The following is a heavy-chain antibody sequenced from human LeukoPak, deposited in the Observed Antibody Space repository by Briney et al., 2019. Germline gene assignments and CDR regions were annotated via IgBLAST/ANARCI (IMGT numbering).Heavy chain of an antibody. CDR3: ARHESVGVLSYGMDV. CDR2: ISGYNGNT. CDR1: GYTFTRYG. D-gene: IGHD2-8*02. J-gene: IGHJ6*02. V-gene: IGHV1-18*01. Sequence: GASVKVSCKASGYTFTRYGISWVRQAPGEGLEWMGWISGYNGNTNYAEKLQGRVTMTTDTSTSTVYMELRSLRSDDTAVYYCARHESVGVLSYGMDVWGQGTTVTVSS.